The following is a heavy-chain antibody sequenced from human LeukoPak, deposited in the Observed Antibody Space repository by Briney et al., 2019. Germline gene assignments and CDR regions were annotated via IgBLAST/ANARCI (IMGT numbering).Heavy chain of an antibody. CDR3: ARVYYASWSGQPLSQHWLDP. Sequence: PGGSLRLSCAASGFTFSSYEMNWVRQAPGKGLEWVSYISSSGSTIYYADSVKGRFTISRDNTKNSLYLQMNGLRVEDTAVYYCARVYYASWSGQPLSQHWLDPWGQGTLVTVSS. D-gene: IGHD3-3*01. V-gene: IGHV3-48*03. CDR2: ISSSGSTI. J-gene: IGHJ5*02. CDR1: GFTFSSYE.